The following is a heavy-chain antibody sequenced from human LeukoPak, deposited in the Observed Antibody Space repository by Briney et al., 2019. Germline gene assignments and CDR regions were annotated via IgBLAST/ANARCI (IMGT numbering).Heavy chain of an antibody. D-gene: IGHD3-22*01. CDR1: GFTFSTYA. Sequence: GGSLRLSCAASGFTFSTYAMHWVRQAPGKGLEWVSIISYDGRNTYYADSVKGRFTISRDNSKNTLYLQMNSLRAEDTAVYYCARPYYESSGPYRSRAYYYYMDVWGKGTTVTVSS. CDR2: ISYDGRNT. CDR3: ARPYYESSGPYRSRAYYYYMDV. J-gene: IGHJ6*03. V-gene: IGHV3-30*04.